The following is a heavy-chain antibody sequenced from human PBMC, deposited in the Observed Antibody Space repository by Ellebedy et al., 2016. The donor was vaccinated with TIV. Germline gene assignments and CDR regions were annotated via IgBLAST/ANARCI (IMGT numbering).Heavy chain of an antibody. CDR3: AREVPDAVTPGWYFDL. CDR2: IGTVDNT. CDR1: GFTFSSSD. Sequence: GGSLRLXXAASGFTFSSSDWHWVRQATGKGLEWVSAIGTVDNTYYSDSVKGRFTISRENAKNSLYLQMNSLRAGDTAVYYCAREVPDAVTPGWYFDLWGRGTLVTVSS. J-gene: IGHJ2*01. D-gene: IGHD4-17*01. V-gene: IGHV3-13*01.